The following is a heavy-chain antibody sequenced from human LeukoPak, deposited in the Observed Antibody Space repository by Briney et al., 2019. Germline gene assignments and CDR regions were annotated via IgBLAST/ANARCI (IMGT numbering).Heavy chain of an antibody. CDR3: ARGRYYDYVWGSYRYGGPLGY. J-gene: IGHJ4*02. CDR1: GGSFSGYY. D-gene: IGHD3-16*02. V-gene: IGHV4-34*01. Sequence: KPSETLSLTCAVYGGSFSGYYWGWIRQPPGKGLEWIGEINHSGSTNYNPSLKSRVTISVDTSKNQFSLKLSSVTAADTAVYYCARGRYYDYVWGSYRYGGPLGYWGQGTLVTVSS. CDR2: INHSGST.